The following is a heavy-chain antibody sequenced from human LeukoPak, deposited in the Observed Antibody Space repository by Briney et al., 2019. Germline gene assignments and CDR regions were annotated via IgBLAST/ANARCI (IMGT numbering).Heavy chain of an antibody. V-gene: IGHV3-11*01. CDR2: ITNRGTVM. CDR3: TRGHWGLDY. D-gene: IGHD7-27*01. J-gene: IGHJ4*02. Sequence: SLRLSCVASGFTFSDYYMTWIRQAPGKGLKWVSYITNRGTVMQYADSVKGRFTISRDSAGNSLYLQMNSLKAEDTAVYYCTRGHWGLDYWGQGTLVTVSS. CDR1: GFTFSDYY.